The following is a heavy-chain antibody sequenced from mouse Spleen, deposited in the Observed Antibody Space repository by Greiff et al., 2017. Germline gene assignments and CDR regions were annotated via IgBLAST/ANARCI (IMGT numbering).Heavy chain of an antibody. D-gene: IGHD4-1*01. CDR3: ARHLGPGAMDY. CDR2: ISSGGGNT. Sequence: EVKLEESGGGLVKLGGSLKLSCAASGFTFSSYAMSWVRQTPEKRLEWVATISSGGGNTYYPDSVKGRFTISRDNAKNTLYLQMSSLKSEDTAMYYCARHLGPGAMDYWGQGTSVTVSS. J-gene: IGHJ4*01. V-gene: IGHV5-9*04. CDR1: GFTFSSYA.